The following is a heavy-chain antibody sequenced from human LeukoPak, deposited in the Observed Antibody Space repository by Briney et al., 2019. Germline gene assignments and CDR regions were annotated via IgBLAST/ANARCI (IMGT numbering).Heavy chain of an antibody. CDR1: GYTFTGYY. V-gene: IGHV1-2*02. CDR3: ARVRVATSHYYYGMDA. J-gene: IGHJ6*02. CDR2: INPNSGGT. Sequence: ASVKVSCKASGYTFTGYYMHWVRQAPGQGLEWMGWINPNSGGTNYAQKFQGRVTMTRDTSISTAYMELSRLRSDDTAVYYCARVRVATSHYYYGMDAWGQGTTVTVSS. D-gene: IGHD5-12*01.